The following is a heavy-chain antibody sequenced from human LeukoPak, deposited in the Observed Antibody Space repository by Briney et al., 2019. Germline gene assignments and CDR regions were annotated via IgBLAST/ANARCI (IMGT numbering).Heavy chain of an antibody. CDR1: ESTFSSYW. D-gene: IGHD4-17*01. V-gene: IGHV3-7*01. CDR2: IKQDGGQI. J-gene: IGHJ4*02. Sequence: GGSLSPSCAASESTFSSYWMSWARKAPGKGLEWVANIKQDGGQIYYLDSVKGRFTVSRDNAKNSLYLQMNSLRAEDTAVYYCARLGARQMLEYWGQGTLVTVSS. CDR3: ARLGARQMLEY.